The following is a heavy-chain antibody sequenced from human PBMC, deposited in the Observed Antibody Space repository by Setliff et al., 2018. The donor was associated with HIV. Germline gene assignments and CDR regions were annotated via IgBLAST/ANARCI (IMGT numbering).Heavy chain of an antibody. CDR2: IYYHGST. D-gene: IGHD3-16*01. J-gene: IGHJ4*02. V-gene: IGHV4-39*01. CDR3: VNPSGAMGDFDS. Sequence: LSLTCTVSGGSISSGGYYWSWIRQHPGKGLEWIGTIYYHGSTYYNTSLKSRVTIDTSTNQFSLQLTSVTAADTAVYYCVNPSGAMGDFDSWGQGTLVTVSS. CDR1: GGSISSGGYY.